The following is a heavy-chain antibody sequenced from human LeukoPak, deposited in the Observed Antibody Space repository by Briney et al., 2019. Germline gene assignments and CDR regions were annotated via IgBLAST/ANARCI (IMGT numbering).Heavy chain of an antibody. CDR2: TYYRSRWYN. Sequence: PSQTLSLTCAISGDSVSSNSVAWNWVRQSPSRGLEWLGRTYYRSRWYNDYAVSVKSRITINPDTSKNQFSLQLNSVTPEDTAGYYCARDHDYGDYGTYEDYWGQGTLVTVSS. V-gene: IGHV6-1*01. CDR1: GDSVSSNSVA. J-gene: IGHJ4*02. CDR3: ARDHDYGDYGTYEDY. D-gene: IGHD4-17*01.